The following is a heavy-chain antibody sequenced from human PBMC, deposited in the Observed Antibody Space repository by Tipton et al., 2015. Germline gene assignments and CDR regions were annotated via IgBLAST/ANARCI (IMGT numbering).Heavy chain of an antibody. J-gene: IGHJ6*02. D-gene: IGHD4-17*01. Sequence: TLSLTCAVSGGSISSTNWWTWVRQPPGKGLEWIGEISQSGNTNYNPSLKSLVTISVDTSKNQFSLKLSSVTAADTAVYYCASGHGDYVNGMDVWGQGTTVTVSS. CDR1: GGSISSTNW. CDR2: ISQSGNT. CDR3: ASGHGDYVNGMDV. V-gene: IGHV4-4*02.